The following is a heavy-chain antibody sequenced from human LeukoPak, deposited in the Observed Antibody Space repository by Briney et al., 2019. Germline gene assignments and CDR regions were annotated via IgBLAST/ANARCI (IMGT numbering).Heavy chain of an antibody. CDR3: ARVESGWELGYYYYMDV. Sequence: SETLSLTCTVSGYSISSGYYWGWIRQPPGKGLEWIGSIYHSGSTYYNPSLKSRVTISVDTSKNQFSLKLSSVTAADTAVYYCARVESGWELGYYYYMDVWGKGTTVTVSS. D-gene: IGHD1-26*01. V-gene: IGHV4-38-2*02. CDR1: GYSISSGYY. J-gene: IGHJ6*03. CDR2: IYHSGST.